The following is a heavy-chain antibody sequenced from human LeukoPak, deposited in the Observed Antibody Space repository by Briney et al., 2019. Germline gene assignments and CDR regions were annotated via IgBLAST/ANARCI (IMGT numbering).Heavy chain of an antibody. CDR3: AKDRTVGAYYWYFDL. CDR2: ISSSGSGDNT. J-gene: IGHJ2*01. D-gene: IGHD1-26*01. V-gene: IGHV3-23*01. CDR1: GVTLSTYA. Sequence: GGSLRLSCAASGVTLSTYAMSWARQAPGKGLEWVSGISSSGSGDNTYYADSVKGRFTISRDSSKHTLFLHMNPLRAEDTAIYYCAKDRTVGAYYWYFDLWGRGPLVTVSS.